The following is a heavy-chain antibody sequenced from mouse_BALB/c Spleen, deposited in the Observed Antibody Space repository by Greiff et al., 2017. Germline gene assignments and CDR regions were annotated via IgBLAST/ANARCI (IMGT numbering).Heavy chain of an antibody. D-gene: IGHD1-1*01. V-gene: IGHV14-4*02. CDR2: IDPENGDT. J-gene: IGHJ4*01. CDR3: KWTTVVATYYAMDY. Sequence: EVQLQQSGAELVRSGASVKLSCTASGFNIKDYYMHWVKQRPEQGLEWIGWIDPENGDTEYAPKFQGKATMTADTSSNTAYLQLSSLTSEDSAVYFCKWTTVVATYYAMDYWGQGTSVTVSS. CDR1: GFNIKDYY.